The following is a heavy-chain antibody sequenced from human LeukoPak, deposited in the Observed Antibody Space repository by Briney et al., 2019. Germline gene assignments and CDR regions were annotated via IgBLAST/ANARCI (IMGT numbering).Heavy chain of an antibody. CDR2: IIPIFGTA. Sequence: ASVKVSCKASGYTFTSYYMHWVRQAPGQGLEWMGRIIPIFGTANYAQKFQGRVTITTDESTSTAYMELSSLRSEDTAVYYCARDEDGDYPNDYWGQGTLVTLSS. D-gene: IGHD4-17*01. CDR1: GYTFTSYY. J-gene: IGHJ4*02. V-gene: IGHV1-69*05. CDR3: ARDEDGDYPNDY.